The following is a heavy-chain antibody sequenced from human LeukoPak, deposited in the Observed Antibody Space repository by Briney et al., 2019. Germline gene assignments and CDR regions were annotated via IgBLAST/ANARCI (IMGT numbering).Heavy chain of an antibody. D-gene: IGHD5-18*01. CDR2: IDSSGSTI. CDR1: GFTFSSYS. CDR3: ARGRYSSAFAFLDY. J-gene: IGHJ4*02. V-gene: IGHV3-48*04. Sequence: SGGSLRLSCAASGFTFSSYSMNWVRQAPGKGLEWVSYIDSSGSTIYNADSVKGRFTISRDNAKNSLYLQMNSLRAEDTAVYYCARGRYSSAFAFLDYWGPGTLVTISS.